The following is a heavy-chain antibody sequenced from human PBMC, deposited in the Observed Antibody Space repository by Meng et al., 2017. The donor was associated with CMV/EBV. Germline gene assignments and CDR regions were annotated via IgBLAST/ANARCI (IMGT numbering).Heavy chain of an antibody. J-gene: IGHJ5*02. CDR3: ARGGNWFDP. V-gene: IGHV4-34*01. CDR2: INHSGST. Sequence: QVQLQQWGGGLLQPSETLSLTCSVYGGSFSGYYWCWIRQPPGKGLEWIGEINHSGSTNYNPSLKSRVTISVDTSKNQFSLKLSSVTAADTAVYYCARGGNWFDPWGQGTLVTVSS. CDR1: GGSFSGYY.